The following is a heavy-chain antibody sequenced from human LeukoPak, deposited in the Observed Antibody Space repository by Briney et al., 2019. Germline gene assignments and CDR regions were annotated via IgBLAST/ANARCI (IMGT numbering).Heavy chain of an antibody. CDR3: ARDHRYSSSLFDY. CDR2: IWYDGSNK. Sequence: GGSLRLSCAASGFTFSSYGMHWVRQAPGKGLEWVAVIWYDGSNKYYADSVKGRFTISRDNSKNTLYLQMNSLRAEDTVVYYCARDHRYSSSLFDYWGQGTLVTVSS. D-gene: IGHD6-13*01. CDR1: GFTFSSYG. V-gene: IGHV3-33*01. J-gene: IGHJ4*02.